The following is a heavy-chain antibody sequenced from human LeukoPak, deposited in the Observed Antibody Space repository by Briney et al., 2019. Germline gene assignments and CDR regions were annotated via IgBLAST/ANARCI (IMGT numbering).Heavy chain of an antibody. CDR3: ARVKMGATVSDYYYYYMDV. CDR1: GFTFSSYT. CDR2: ITSNGGYT. V-gene: IGHV3-64*02. D-gene: IGHD1-26*01. J-gene: IGHJ6*03. Sequence: GGSLRLSCAASGFTFSSYTMHWVHQAPGKRLQSVSAITSNGGYTHYADSVKGRFTISRDNSRNALFLQMGGLRIEDMAVYYCARVKMGATVSDYYYYYMDVWGKGTRSPSP.